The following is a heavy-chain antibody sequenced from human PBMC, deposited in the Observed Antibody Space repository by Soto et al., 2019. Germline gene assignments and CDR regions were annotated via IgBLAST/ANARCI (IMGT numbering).Heavy chain of an antibody. CDR3: ARHKAEAYSYGYGFDY. CDR2: IYYNGNT. D-gene: IGHD5-18*01. J-gene: IGHJ4*02. CDR1: GGSISSYY. V-gene: IGHV4-59*08. Sequence: SETLSLTCTVSGGSISSYYWSWIRQPPGKGLEWIGYIYYNGNTNYNPSLKSRVTISVDTSKKQFSLKLSSVTASDTAVYYCARHKAEAYSYGYGFDYWGQGALVTVS.